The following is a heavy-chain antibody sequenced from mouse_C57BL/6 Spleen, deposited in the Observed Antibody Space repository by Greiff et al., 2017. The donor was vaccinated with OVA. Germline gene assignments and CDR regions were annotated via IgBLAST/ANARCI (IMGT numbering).Heavy chain of an antibody. V-gene: IGHV1-69*01. Sequence: QVQLKQPGAELVMPGASVKLSCKASGYTFTSYWMHWVKQRPGQGLEWIGEIDPSDSYTNYNQKFKGKSTLTVDKSSSTAYMQLSSLTSEDSAVYYCARRQGITTVQLGYAMDYWGQGTSVTVSS. CDR2: IDPSDSYT. CDR1: GYTFTSYW. CDR3: ARRQGITTVQLGYAMDY. J-gene: IGHJ4*01. D-gene: IGHD1-1*01.